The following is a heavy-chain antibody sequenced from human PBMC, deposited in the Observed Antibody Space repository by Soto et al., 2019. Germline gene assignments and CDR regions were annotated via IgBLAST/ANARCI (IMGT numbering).Heavy chain of an antibody. CDR2: ISWNSGSI. V-gene: IGHV3-9*01. J-gene: IGHJ5*02. CDR3: AKDISGGWYSAAGFDP. CDR1: GFTFDDYA. Sequence: EVQLVESGGGLVQPGRSLRLSCAASGFTFDDYAMHWVRQAPGKGLEWVSGISWNSGSIGYADSVKGRFTISRDNAKNSLYLQMNSLRAEDTALYYCAKDISGGWYSAAGFDPWGQGTLVTVSS. D-gene: IGHD6-19*01.